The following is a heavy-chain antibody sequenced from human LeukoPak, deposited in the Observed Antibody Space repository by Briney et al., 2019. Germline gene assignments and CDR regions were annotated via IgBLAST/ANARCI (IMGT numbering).Heavy chain of an antibody. J-gene: IGHJ4*02. CDR2: ISAYNGNT. D-gene: IGHD3-22*01. V-gene: IGHV1-18*01. CDR3: ARVPTLSYYYDSSGYCDY. CDR1: GYTFTSYG. Sequence: ASVKVSCKASGYTFTSYGISWVGQAPGQGLEWMGWISAYNGNTNYAQKLQGGVTMTTDTSTSTAYMELRSLRSDDTAVYYCARVPTLSYYYDSSGYCDYWGQGTLVTVSS.